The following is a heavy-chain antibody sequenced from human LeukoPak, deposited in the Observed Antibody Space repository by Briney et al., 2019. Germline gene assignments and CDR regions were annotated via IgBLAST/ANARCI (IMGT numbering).Heavy chain of an antibody. CDR3: ARATSITVIVVAKYYFDY. Sequence: SETLSLTCTVSGGSISSSSYYWGWIRQPPGKGLEWIGSIYYSGSTYYNPSLKSRVTISVDTSKNQFSLKLSSVTAADTAVYYCARATSITVIVVAKYYFDYWGQGALVTVSS. CDR1: GGSISSSSYY. CDR2: IYYSGST. J-gene: IGHJ4*02. D-gene: IGHD3-22*01. V-gene: IGHV4-39*07.